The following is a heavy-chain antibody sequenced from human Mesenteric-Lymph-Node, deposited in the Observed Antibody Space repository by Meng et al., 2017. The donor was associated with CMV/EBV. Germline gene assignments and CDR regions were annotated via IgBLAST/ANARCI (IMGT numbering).Heavy chain of an antibody. J-gene: IGHJ4*02. D-gene: IGHD3-10*01. Sequence: CAASGFSVSGNYMGWVRQAPGKGLEWVSVIFSGDSTYYAESVKGRFTISRDNSKNTLYLQMNSLRAEDTAVYYCARVLWFGESDFDYWGQGTLVTVSS. V-gene: IGHV3-53*01. CDR1: GFSVSGNY. CDR2: IFSGDST. CDR3: ARVLWFGESDFDY.